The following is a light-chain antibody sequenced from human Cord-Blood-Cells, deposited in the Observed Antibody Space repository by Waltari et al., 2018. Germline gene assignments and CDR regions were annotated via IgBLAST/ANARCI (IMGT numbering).Light chain of an antibody. V-gene: IGLV2-23*03. Sequence: QSALTQPASVSGSPGQSIPISCTGTRSDVGSDNSVSWYQQHPGKAPKLMIYEGSKRPSGVSNRFSGSKSGNTASLTISGLQAEDEADYYCCSYAGSSTFVVFGGGTKLTVL. CDR2: EGS. CDR1: RSDVGSDNS. CDR3: CSYAGSSTFVV. J-gene: IGLJ2*01.